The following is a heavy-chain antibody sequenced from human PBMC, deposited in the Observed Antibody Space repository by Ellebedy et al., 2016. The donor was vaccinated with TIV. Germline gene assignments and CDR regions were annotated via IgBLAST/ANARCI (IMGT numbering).Heavy chain of an antibody. Sequence: SETLSLXXTVSGGSISSSSYYWGWIRQPPGKGLEWIGRIYYSGSTYYIPSLKRPVTISVDTSQNQFSPKLRSVTAADTAVYYCARQKGYQLLSGYYYYCMDVWGQGTTVTVSS. V-gene: IGHV4-39*01. D-gene: IGHD2-2*01. CDR2: IYYSGST. J-gene: IGHJ6*02. CDR3: ARQKGYQLLSGYYYYCMDV. CDR1: GGSISSSSYY.